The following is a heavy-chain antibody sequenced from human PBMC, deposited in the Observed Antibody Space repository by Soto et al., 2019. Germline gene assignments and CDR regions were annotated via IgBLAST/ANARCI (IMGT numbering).Heavy chain of an antibody. CDR3: ARRGEVLWELCNHGFDY. CDR2: IIPFFGTA. J-gene: IGHJ4*02. D-gene: IGHD1-26*01. V-gene: IGHV1-69*01. CDR1: GGTFSSYA. Sequence: QVQLVQSGAEVKKPGSSVKVSCKASGGTFSSYAISWVRQAPGQGLEWMGGIIPFFGTANYAPKFQGRVTISADESTCTAYMELSSLRSEYTAVYYCARRGEVLWELCNHGFDYWGQVTLVTVSS.